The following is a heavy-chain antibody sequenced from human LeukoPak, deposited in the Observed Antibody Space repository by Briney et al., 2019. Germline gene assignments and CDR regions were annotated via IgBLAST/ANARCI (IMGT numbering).Heavy chain of an antibody. J-gene: IGHJ5*02. D-gene: IGHD2-2*01. CDR3: ARARDIVVVPAAQPEAGCWFDP. CDR1: RGTLSSYA. Sequence: SAKVSCKASRGTLSSYAISRVRQAPGQRLEWMGGIITIFVTANHAQKFQGRVTITADESTSTAYMELSSLRSEDTAVYYCARARDIVVVPAAQPEAGCWFDPWGQGTLVTVSS. V-gene: IGHV1-69*13. CDR2: IITIFVTA.